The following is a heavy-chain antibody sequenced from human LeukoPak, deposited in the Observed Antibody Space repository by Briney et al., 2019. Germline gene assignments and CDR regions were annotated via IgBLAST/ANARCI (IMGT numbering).Heavy chain of an antibody. V-gene: IGHV4-34*01. CDR1: GGSFSGYY. CDR3: ARDMYGGATDY. CDR2: INHSGST. D-gene: IGHD4-23*01. J-gene: IGHJ4*02. Sequence: SETLSLTCAVYGGSFSGYYWSWIRQPPGKGLEWIGEINHSGSTNYNPSLKSRVTISVDTSKNQFPLKLSSVTAADTAVYYCARDMYGGATDYWGQGTLVTVSS.